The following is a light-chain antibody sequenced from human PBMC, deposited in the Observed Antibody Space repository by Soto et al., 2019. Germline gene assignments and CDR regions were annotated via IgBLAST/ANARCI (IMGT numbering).Light chain of an antibody. CDR2: DDS. Sequence: LTQSPSVSVAPGQTVSITCGGYNIGSKSVHWYQQKPGQAPVLVVYDDSDRRSGIPERFSGSNSGNTATLTITRVEAGDEADYHCLVWDSRGEHYVFGTGTKVTVL. CDR1: NIGSKS. CDR3: LVWDSRGEHYV. J-gene: IGLJ1*01. V-gene: IGLV3-21*02.